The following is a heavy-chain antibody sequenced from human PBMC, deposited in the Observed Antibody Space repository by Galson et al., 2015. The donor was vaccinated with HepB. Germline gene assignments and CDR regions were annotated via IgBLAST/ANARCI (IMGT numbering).Heavy chain of an antibody. D-gene: IGHD5-12*01. V-gene: IGHV3-53*01. CDR1: GFTVSSNY. CDR3: ARHRATQYYYYGVDV. Sequence: SLRLSCAASGFTVSSNYMTWVRQAPGKGLEWVSVIYSDGSTYYADSVKGRFTISRDNSKNTLYLQMNSLRAEDTAVYYCARHRATQYYYYGVDVWGQGTTVTVSS. CDR2: IYSDGST. J-gene: IGHJ6*02.